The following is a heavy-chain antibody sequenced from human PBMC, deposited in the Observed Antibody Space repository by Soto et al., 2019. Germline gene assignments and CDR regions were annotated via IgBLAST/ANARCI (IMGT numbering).Heavy chain of an antibody. CDR3: ARLPMLVQGYFDY. V-gene: IGHV4-59*01. CDR1: GGSISSYY. D-gene: IGHD6-6*01. J-gene: IGHJ4*02. Sequence: PSETLSLTCTVSGGSISSYYWSWIRQPPGKGLEWIGYIYYSGSTNYNPSLKSRVTISVDTSKNQFSLKLSSVTAADTAVYYCARLPMLVQGYFDYWGQGTLVTVSS. CDR2: IYYSGST.